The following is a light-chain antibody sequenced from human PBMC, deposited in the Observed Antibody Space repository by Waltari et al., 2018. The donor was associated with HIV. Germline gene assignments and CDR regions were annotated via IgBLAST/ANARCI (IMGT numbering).Light chain of an antibody. CDR2: AAS. V-gene: IGKV1-6*01. Sequence: AIQMTQSPSSLSASVGDRVTITCRASQGIRNDLGWYQQKPGKAHKLLIYAASSLQSGVPSRFSGSGSGTDFTLTISSLQPEDFATYYCLQDYNYFLTFGGGTKVEIK. CDR3: LQDYNYFLT. J-gene: IGKJ4*01. CDR1: QGIRND.